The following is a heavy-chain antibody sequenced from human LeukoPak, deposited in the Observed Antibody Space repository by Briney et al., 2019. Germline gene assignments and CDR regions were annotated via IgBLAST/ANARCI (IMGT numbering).Heavy chain of an antibody. V-gene: IGHV3-11*04. CDR2: ISSSGSTI. J-gene: IGHJ4*02. CDR3: AKDILGYCSGGSCLGPFDY. Sequence: GGSLRLSCAASGFTFSDYYMSWIRQAPGKGLEWVSYISSSGSTIYYADSVKGRFTISRDNAKNSLYLQMNSLRAEDTAVYYCAKDILGYCSGGSCLGPFDYWGQGTLVTVSS. CDR1: GFTFSDYY. D-gene: IGHD2-15*01.